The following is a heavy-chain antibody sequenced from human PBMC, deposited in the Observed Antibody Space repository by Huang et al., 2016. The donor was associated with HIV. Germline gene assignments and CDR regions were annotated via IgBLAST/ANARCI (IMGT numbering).Heavy chain of an antibody. D-gene: IGHD1-7*01. V-gene: IGHV3-7*01. J-gene: IGHJ6*02. Sequence: VESGGRLVQPGVSIRLSCVGATFTFGAYWMSWVRQCAGKGLEWVANIKQDESEKYYVESVKGRFNISRDNAKKVLFLEMNNVRVEDTATYYCATKTAAMDIWGQGTTVTVS. CDR3: ATKTAAMDI. CDR2: IKQDESEK. CDR1: TFTFGAYW.